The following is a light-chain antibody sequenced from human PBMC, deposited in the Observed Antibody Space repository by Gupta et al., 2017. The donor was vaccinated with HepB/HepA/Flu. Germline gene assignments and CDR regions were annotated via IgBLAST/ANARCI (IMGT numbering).Light chain of an antibody. V-gene: IGKV3-15*01. CDR2: GAS. CDR3: QQYNNWPPWT. Sequence: IVMTQSPATLSVSPGERATLSCRASQTVNSNLAWYQQKPGQAPRLLIYGASTRATGIPARFSGSGSGTEFTLTISRLESEEFAVYYCQQYNNWPPWTCGQGTKVEIK. CDR1: QTVNSN. J-gene: IGKJ1*01.